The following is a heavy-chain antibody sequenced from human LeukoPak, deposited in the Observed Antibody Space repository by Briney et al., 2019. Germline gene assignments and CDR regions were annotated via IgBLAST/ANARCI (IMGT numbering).Heavy chain of an antibody. V-gene: IGHV3-30-3*01. Sequence: GGSLRLSCAASGFTFSSYAIHWVRQAPGKGLEWVAIISYDGTNKYYADSVRGRFTISRDNSKNTLYLQMNSLRAEDTAVYYCARRSSKGFDYWGQGTLVTVSS. CDR2: ISYDGTNK. CDR3: ARRSSKGFDY. CDR1: GFTFSSYA. J-gene: IGHJ4*02. D-gene: IGHD2-15*01.